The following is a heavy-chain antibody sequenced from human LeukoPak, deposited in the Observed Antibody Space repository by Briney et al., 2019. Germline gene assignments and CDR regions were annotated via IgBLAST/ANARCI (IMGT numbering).Heavy chain of an antibody. D-gene: IGHD3-10*01. J-gene: IGHJ4*02. CDR3: ARVMARAHYYGSGSYGKGFDY. CDR1: GGSFSGYY. CDR2: INHSGST. V-gene: IGHV4-34*01. Sequence: SETLSLTCAVYGGSFSGYYWSWIRQPPGKGLEWIGEINHSGSTNCNPSLKSRVTISVDTSKNQFSLKLSSVTAADTAVYYCARVMARAHYYGSGSYGKGFDYWGQGTLVTVSS.